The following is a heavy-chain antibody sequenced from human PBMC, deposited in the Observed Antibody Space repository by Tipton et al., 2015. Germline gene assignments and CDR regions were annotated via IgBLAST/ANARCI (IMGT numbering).Heavy chain of an antibody. V-gene: IGHV4-61*01. CDR2: ISYSETS. Sequence: TLSLTCAVSGGSVSSPSYYWSWIRQPPGKGLEWIGYISYSETSHYNPSLKSRVTISIDTSKNQFSLKLTSVTAADTAVYYCARDLEHGMDVWGQGTTVTVSS. CDR3: ARDLEHGMDV. D-gene: IGHD5-24*01. CDR1: GGSVSSPSYY. J-gene: IGHJ6*02.